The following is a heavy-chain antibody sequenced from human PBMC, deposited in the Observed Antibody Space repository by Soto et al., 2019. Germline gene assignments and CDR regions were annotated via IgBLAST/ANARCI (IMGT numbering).Heavy chain of an antibody. D-gene: IGHD6-19*01. CDR2: ISSSGST. Sequence: LXLXCTVSGDSIGGXAYWSWILQFPGRGLEWIGFISSSGSTYYNPALNNRISLSLDTSQNQFSRKLLSVTHADTAIYYCARSGVAGIVIPSHWFDPWGQGTLGTVSS. CDR1: GDSIGGXAY. V-gene: IGHV4-31*03. J-gene: IGHJ5*02. CDR3: ARSGVAGIVIPSHWFDP.